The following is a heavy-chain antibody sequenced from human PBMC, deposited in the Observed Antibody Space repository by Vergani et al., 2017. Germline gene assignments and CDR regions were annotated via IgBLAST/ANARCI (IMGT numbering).Heavy chain of an antibody. V-gene: IGHV1-2*04. Sequence: QVQLVQSGAEVKKPGASVKVSCKASGYTFTGYYMHWVRQAPGQGLEWMGWINPNSGGTTYAQKFQGWVTMTRDTSISTAYMELSRLRSDDTAVYYCARGGIQLGFGLVPDASYYFDYWGQGTLVTVSS. J-gene: IGHJ4*02. D-gene: IGHD5-18*01. CDR2: INPNSGGT. CDR1: GYTFTGYY. CDR3: ARGGIQLGFGLVPDASYYFDY.